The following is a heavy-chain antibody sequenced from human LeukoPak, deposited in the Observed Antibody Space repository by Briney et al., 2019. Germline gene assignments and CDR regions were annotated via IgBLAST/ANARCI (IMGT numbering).Heavy chain of an antibody. V-gene: IGHV1-2*06. J-gene: IGHJ3*02. Sequence: GASVKVSCKASGYTFTSYYMHWVRQAPGQGLEWMGRINPNSGGTNYAQKFQGRVTMTRDTSISTAYMELSRLRSDDTAVYYCARTYDPGAFDIWGQGTMVTVSS. CDR1: GYTFTSYY. CDR3: ARTYDPGAFDI. D-gene: IGHD3-16*01. CDR2: INPNSGGT.